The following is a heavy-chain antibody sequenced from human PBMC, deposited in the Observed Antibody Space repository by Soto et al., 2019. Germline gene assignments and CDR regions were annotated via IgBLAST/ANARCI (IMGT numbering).Heavy chain of an antibody. CDR3: ARDYLVVWSGYSLFDY. J-gene: IGHJ4*02. V-gene: IGHV3-48*02. Sequence: GGSLRLSCAASGFTFSSYSMNWVRQAPGKGLEWVSYISSSSSTIYYADSVKGRFTISRDNAKNSLYLQMNSLRDEDTAVYYCARDYLVVWSGYSLFDYWGQGTLVTVSS. CDR1: GFTFSSYS. D-gene: IGHD3-3*01. CDR2: ISSSSSTI.